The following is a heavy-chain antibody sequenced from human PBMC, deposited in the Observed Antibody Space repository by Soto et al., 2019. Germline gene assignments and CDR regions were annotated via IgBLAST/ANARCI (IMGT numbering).Heavy chain of an antibody. D-gene: IGHD2-2*01. Sequence: GGSLRLSXAASGFTFDDYAMHWVRQAPGKGLEWVSGINWNSVSIAYADSVKGRFSISRDNAKKSLNLQMNDLRPEDTAFYYCAKQVIPSAKIYYAMDVWGQGTTVTVSS. CDR3: AKQVIPSAKIYYAMDV. CDR2: INWNSVSI. V-gene: IGHV3-9*01. CDR1: GFTFDDYA. J-gene: IGHJ6*02.